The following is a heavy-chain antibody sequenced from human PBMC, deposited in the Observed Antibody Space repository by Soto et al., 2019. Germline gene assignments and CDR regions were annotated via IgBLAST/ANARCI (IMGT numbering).Heavy chain of an antibody. J-gene: IGHJ4*02. CDR2: ISSSSSTI. CDR1: GLTFTSYS. V-gene: IGHV3-48*02. Sequence: EVQLVESGGGLVQPGGSLRLSCAASGLTFTSYSMNWVRQAPGKGLEWVSFISSSSSTIYYADSVKGRFTISRDNAKNSLYLQMNSLRDEDTAVYYRARDRGYTYGFDFWGQGALVTVSS. CDR3: ARDRGYTYGFDF. D-gene: IGHD5-18*01.